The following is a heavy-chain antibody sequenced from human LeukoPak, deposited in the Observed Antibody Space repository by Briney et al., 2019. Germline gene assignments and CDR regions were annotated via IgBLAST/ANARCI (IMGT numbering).Heavy chain of an antibody. CDR1: GGSFSGYY. V-gene: IGHV4-34*01. D-gene: IGHD6-13*01. CDR2: INHSGST. CDR3: ARGSTRGSSWYYYYGMDV. Sequence: SETLSLTCAVYGGSFSGYYWSWIRQPPGKGLEWIGEINHSGSTNYNPSLKSRVTISVDTSKNQFSLKLSSVTAADTAVYYCARGSTRGSSWYYYYGMDVWGQGTTVTVSS. J-gene: IGHJ6*02.